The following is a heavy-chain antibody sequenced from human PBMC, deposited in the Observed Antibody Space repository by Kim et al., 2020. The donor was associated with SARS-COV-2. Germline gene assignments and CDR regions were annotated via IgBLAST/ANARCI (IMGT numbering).Heavy chain of an antibody. CDR1: GFTFSSYS. D-gene: IGHD3-10*01. V-gene: IGHV3-48*02. Sequence: GGSLRLSCAASGFTFSSYSMNWVRQAPGKGLEWVSYISSSSSTIYYADSVKGRFTISRDNAKNSLYLQMNSLRDEDTAVYYCARVSRADYYGSGSYPENWFDPWGQGTLVTVSS. J-gene: IGHJ5*02. CDR2: ISSSSSTI. CDR3: ARVSRADYYGSGSYPENWFDP.